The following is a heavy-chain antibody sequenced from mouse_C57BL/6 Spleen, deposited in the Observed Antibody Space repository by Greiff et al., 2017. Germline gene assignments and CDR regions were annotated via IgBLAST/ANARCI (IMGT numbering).Heavy chain of an antibody. CDR1: GYTFTSYW. J-gene: IGHJ1*03. CDR3: ATPRGGYFDV. CDR2: IHPSDSDT. Sequence: QVQLQQPGAELVKPGASVKVSCKASGYTFTSYWMHWVQQRPGQGLEWIGRIHPSDSDTNSNQKFKGKATLTVDESSSTAYMQLSSLTYEDSAVYYCATPRGGYFDVWGTGTTVTVSS. V-gene: IGHV1-74*01.